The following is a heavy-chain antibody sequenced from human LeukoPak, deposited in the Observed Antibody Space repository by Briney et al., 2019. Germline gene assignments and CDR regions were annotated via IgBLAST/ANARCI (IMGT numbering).Heavy chain of an antibody. V-gene: IGHV4-59*08. J-gene: IGHJ4*02. CDR2: INYSGST. CDR1: GDSIRSYY. D-gene: IGHD3-22*01. Sequence: SETLSLTCTVSGDSIRSYYWSWIRQPPGKGLEWIGYINYSGSTKYNPSLKSRVTISSDTSKSQFSLKLSSVTAADTALYYCARHIYDSGGYRIDYWGQGTLVTVSS. CDR3: ARHIYDSGGYRIDY.